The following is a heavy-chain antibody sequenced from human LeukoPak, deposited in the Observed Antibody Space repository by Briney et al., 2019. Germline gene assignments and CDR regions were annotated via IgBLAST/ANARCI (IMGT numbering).Heavy chain of an antibody. CDR2: IYTSGST. D-gene: IGHD6-6*01. J-gene: IGHJ6*03. CDR1: GGSISSYY. V-gene: IGHV4-4*07. Sequence: SETLSLTCTVSGGSISSYYLSWVRQPAGKGLEWIGRIYTSGSTNYNPSLKSRVTMSVDTSKNPFSLKLSSVTAADTAVYSCARGGIAARPHRAPYYYYTDVLGKGTTDTVSS. CDR3: ARGGIAARPHRAPYYYYTDV.